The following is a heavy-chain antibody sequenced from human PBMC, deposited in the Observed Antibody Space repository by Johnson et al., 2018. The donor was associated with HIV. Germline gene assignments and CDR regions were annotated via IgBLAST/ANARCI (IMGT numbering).Heavy chain of an antibody. CDR3: ASGRPIFEAFDI. CDR1: GFTFSSYC. J-gene: IGHJ3*02. V-gene: IGHV3-74*02. Sequence: VQLVESVGGVVQPGGSLRLSCVASGFTFSSYCMHWVRQAPGKGLVWVSRINSDGTYTTYADSVKGRFTISRDNAKNTLYLQMNSLRAEDTAVYYCASGRPIFEAFDIWGQGTMVTVSS. CDR2: INSDGTYT. D-gene: IGHD2-21*01.